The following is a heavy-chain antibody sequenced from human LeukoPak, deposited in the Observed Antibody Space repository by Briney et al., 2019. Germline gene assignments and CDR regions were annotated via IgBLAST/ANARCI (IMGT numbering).Heavy chain of an antibody. CDR2: IYTSGST. D-gene: IGHD1-26*01. CDR1: GGSISSYY. Sequence: SETLSLTCTVSGGSISSYYWSWIRQPAGKGLEWIGRIYTSGSTNYNPSLKSRVTMSVDTSKNQFSLRLSSVTAADTAVYYCGRHGVGATNYYYYAMDVWGQGTTVTVSS. V-gene: IGHV4-4*07. J-gene: IGHJ6*02. CDR3: GRHGVGATNYYYYAMDV.